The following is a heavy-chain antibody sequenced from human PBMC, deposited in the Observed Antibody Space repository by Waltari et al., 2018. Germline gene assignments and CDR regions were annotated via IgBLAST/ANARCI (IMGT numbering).Heavy chain of an antibody. J-gene: IGHJ6*02. CDR2: IGTAGDT. CDR1: GFTFSSYD. V-gene: IGHV3-13*01. Sequence: VQLVESGGGVVQPGRSLRLSCAASGFTFSSYDMHWVRQATGKGLEWVSAIGTAGDTYYPGSVKGRFTISRENAKNSLYLQMNSLRAGDTAVYYCARDHGDYGMDVWGQGTTVTVSS. CDR3: ARDHGDYGMDV. D-gene: IGHD4-17*01.